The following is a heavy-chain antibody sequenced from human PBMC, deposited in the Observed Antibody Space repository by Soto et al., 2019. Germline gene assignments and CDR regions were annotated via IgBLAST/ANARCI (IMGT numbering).Heavy chain of an antibody. J-gene: IGHJ6*03. Sequence: GGSLRLSCAASGFTFSSYGMSWVRQAPGKGLEWVSVIYSGGSTYYADSVKGRFTISRDNSKNTLYLQMNSLRAEDTAVYYCARGYCSGGSCYYMDVWGKGTTVTVSS. V-gene: IGHV3-66*01. CDR1: GFTFSSYG. D-gene: IGHD2-15*01. CDR2: IYSGGST. CDR3: ARGYCSGGSCYYMDV.